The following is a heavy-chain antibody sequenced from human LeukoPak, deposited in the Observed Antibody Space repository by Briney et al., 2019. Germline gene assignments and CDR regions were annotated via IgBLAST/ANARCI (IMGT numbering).Heavy chain of an antibody. Sequence: ASVKVSCKASGYTFTSYAMHWVRQAPGQGLEWMGWINPNSGGTNYAQKFQGRVTMTRDTSISTAYMELSRLRSDDTAVYYCARAYYYDSSGYPYYFDYWGQGTLVTVSS. CDR2: INPNSGGT. V-gene: IGHV1-2*02. CDR3: ARAYYYDSSGYPYYFDY. J-gene: IGHJ4*02. D-gene: IGHD3-22*01. CDR1: GYTFTSYA.